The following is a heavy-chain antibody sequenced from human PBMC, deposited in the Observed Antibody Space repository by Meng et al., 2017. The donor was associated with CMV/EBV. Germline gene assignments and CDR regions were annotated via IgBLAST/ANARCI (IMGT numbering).Heavy chain of an antibody. V-gene: IGHV3-11*01. Sequence: LSLTCTVSGGSISSSSYYWGWIRQPPGKGLEWVSYISSSGSTIYYADSVKGRFTISRDNAKNSLYLQMNSLRAEDTAVYYCARDGSSSSAFGDYYYYGMDVWGQGTTVTVSS. CDR3: ARDGSSSSAFGDYYYYGMDV. D-gene: IGHD6-6*01. J-gene: IGHJ6*02. CDR1: GGSISSSSYY. CDR2: ISSSGSTI.